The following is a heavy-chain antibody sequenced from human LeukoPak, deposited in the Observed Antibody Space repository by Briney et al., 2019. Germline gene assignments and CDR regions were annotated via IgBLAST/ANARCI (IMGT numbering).Heavy chain of an antibody. J-gene: IGHJ4*02. Sequence: AGGSLRLSCVGYGLGLRNYWMTWVRQAPGKGLEWVANIKPDGTTKFYVDSVKGRFTISRDNALNSLYLQMNSLRAEDTAIYYCARSIPYGTTWYGRSDYWGQGTLVTVSS. CDR3: ARSIPYGTTWYGRSDY. CDR2: IKPDGTTK. CDR1: GLGLRNYW. D-gene: IGHD6-13*01. V-gene: IGHV3-7*03.